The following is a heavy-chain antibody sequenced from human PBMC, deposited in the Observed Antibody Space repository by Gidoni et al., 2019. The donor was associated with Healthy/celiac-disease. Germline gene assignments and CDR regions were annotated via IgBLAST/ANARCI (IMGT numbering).Heavy chain of an antibody. D-gene: IGHD3-22*01. CDR3: ARREYYDSSGYSAPGYFDY. CDR2: IYYSGST. Sequence: QLQLQESGPGLVKPSETLSLTCTVSGGSVRSSSYYWGWIRQPPGKGLEWIGSIYYSGSTYYNPSLKSRVTISVDTSKNQFSLKLSSVTAADTAVYYCARREYYDSSGYSAPGYFDYWGQGTLVTVSS. V-gene: IGHV4-39*01. J-gene: IGHJ4*02. CDR1: GGSVRSSSYY.